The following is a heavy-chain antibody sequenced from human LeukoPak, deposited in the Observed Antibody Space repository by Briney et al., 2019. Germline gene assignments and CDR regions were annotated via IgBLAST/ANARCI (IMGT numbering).Heavy chain of an antibody. CDR1: GFTFSSYS. D-gene: IGHD6-25*01. Sequence: PGGSLRLSCAASGFTFSSYSMNWVRQAPGKGLEWVSSISSSSSYIYYADSVKGRFTISRDNAKNSLYLQMNSLRAEDTAVYYCAREDGAAPDWYFDLWGRGTLVTVSS. CDR2: ISSSSSYI. CDR3: AREDGAAPDWYFDL. V-gene: IGHV3-21*01. J-gene: IGHJ2*01.